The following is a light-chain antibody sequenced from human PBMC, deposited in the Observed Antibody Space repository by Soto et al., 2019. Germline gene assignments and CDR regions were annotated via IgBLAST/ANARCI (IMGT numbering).Light chain of an antibody. CDR3: QQYYSYPRT. V-gene: IGKV1-8*01. CDR1: QGISSY. Sequence: AIRMTQSPSSFSASTGDRVTITCRASQGISSYLAWYQQKPGKAPKLLIYAASTLQSGVPSRFSGSGSGTDFTLTIRCLQSEDFATYYCQQYYSYPRTFGQGTKGEIK. J-gene: IGKJ1*01. CDR2: AAS.